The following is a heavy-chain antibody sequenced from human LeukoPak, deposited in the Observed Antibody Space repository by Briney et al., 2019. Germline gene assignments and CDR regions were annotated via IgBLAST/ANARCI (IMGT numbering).Heavy chain of an antibody. D-gene: IGHD6-6*01. CDR3: ARQTSSSSRVDF. CDR1: GYMFSNYW. CDR2: IYPGDSDT. J-gene: IGHJ4*02. V-gene: IGHV5-51*01. Sequence: ESLKISCKGSGYMFSNYWIGWVRQMPGKSLEWMGTIYPGDSDTTYSPSLQGQVTISADKSISTAYLQWNSLKASDTAMYFCARQTSSSSRVDFWGQGTLVTVSS.